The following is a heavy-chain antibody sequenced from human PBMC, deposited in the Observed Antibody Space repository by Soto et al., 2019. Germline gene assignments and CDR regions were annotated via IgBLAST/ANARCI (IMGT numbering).Heavy chain of an antibody. D-gene: IGHD2-15*01. CDR1: GYTFTSYY. CDR3: ARDSRRCSGASCYFEYGMDV. V-gene: IGHV1-46*01. J-gene: IGHJ6*02. CDR2: INPSGGST. Sequence: ASVKVSCKASGYTFTSYYMHWVRQAPGQGLEWMGIINPSGGSTSYAQKFQGRVTMTRDTSTSTVYMELSSLRSEDTAVYYCARDSRRCSGASCYFEYGMDVWGQGTTVTV.